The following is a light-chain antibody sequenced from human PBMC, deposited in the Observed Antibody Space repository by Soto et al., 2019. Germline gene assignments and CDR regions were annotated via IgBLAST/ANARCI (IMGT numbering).Light chain of an antibody. CDR2: DVS. V-gene: IGLV2-14*01. CDR1: SSDVGTYNY. CDR3: NSYTTTSTVV. Sequence: QSALTQPASVSGSPGQSITISCTGTSSDVGTYNYVSWYQQHPGKAPKLMIYDVSNRPSGIPNRFSGSKSGNTASLTISGLQAEDEADYYCNSYTTTSTVVFGGGTKLTVL. J-gene: IGLJ3*02.